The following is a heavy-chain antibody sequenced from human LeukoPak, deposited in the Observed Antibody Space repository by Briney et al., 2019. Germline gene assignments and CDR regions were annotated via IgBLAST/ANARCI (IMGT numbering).Heavy chain of an antibody. J-gene: IGHJ4*02. CDR2: IRYDGSNK. CDR3: ATLPYYYDSSGSYYFDY. V-gene: IGHV3-30*02. CDR1: GFTFSFYW. Sequence: PGGSLRLSCVASGFTFSFYWMSWVRQAPGKGLEWVAFIRYDGSNKYYADSVKGRFTISRDNSKNTLYLQMNSLRVEDTAVYYCATLPYYYDSSGSYYFDYWGQGTLVTVSS. D-gene: IGHD3-22*01.